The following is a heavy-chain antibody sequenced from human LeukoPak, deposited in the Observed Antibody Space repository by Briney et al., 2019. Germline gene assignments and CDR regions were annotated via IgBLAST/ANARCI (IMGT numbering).Heavy chain of an antibody. CDR3: ARGGPRGRSYYYMDV. CDR1: SGSINSDY. CDR2: IYISGST. V-gene: IGHV4-4*07. Sequence: SETLSLTXTVSSGSINSDYWSWIRQPAGKGLEWIGRIYISGSTNYNPSLKSRVTMSVDTSKNQISLKVSSVTAADTAVYYCARGGPRGRSYYYMDVWGKGTTVTVSS. D-gene: IGHD2-15*01. J-gene: IGHJ6*03.